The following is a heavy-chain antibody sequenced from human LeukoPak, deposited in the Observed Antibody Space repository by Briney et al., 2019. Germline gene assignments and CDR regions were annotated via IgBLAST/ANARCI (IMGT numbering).Heavy chain of an antibody. CDR3: AKGQLAPWAYGMDV. CDR2: ISWNSGSI. Sequence: PGGSLRLSCAASGFTFDDYAMHWVRQAPGKGLEWVSGISWNSGSIGYADSVKGRFTISRDNAKNSLYLQMNSLRAEDTALYYCAKGQLAPWAYGMDVWDQGTTVTVSS. CDR1: GFTFDDYA. V-gene: IGHV3-9*01. J-gene: IGHJ6*02. D-gene: IGHD6-6*01.